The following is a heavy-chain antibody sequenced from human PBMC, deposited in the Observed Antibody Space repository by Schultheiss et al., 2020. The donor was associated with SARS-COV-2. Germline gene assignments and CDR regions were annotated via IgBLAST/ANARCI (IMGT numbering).Heavy chain of an antibody. J-gene: IGHJ4*02. CDR1: GGSISSYY. Sequence: SQTLSLTCPVSGGSISSYYWSWIRQPAGKGLEWIGRIYTSGSTNYNPSLKSRVTISVDTSKNQFSLKLSSVTAADTAVYYCARTIFGVDYRWVGFDYWGQGTLVTVSS. V-gene: IGHV4-4*07. CDR3: ARTIFGVDYRWVGFDY. CDR2: IYTSGST. D-gene: IGHD3-3*01.